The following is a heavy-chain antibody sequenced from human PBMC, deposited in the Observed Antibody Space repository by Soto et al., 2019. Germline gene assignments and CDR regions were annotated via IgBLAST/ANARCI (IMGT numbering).Heavy chain of an antibody. D-gene: IGHD4-17*01. CDR2: TYYRSKWYN. CDR3: ARNGDLAYIDY. J-gene: IGHJ4*02. V-gene: IGHV6-1*01. Sequence: PSQTLPLTYDISGDSVSSNSAAWNWIRKSPSRGLEWLGRTYYRSKWYNDYAVSVKSRITINPDTSKNQFSLQLNSVTPEDTAVYYCARNGDLAYIDYWGQGTLVTVSS. CDR1: GDSVSSNSAA.